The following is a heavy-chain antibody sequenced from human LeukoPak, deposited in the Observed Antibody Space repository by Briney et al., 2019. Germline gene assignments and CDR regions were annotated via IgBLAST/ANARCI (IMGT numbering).Heavy chain of an antibody. D-gene: IGHD3-16*01. CDR2: INPNSGGT. V-gene: IGHV1-2*06. CDR1: GYTFTGYY. Sequence: ASVKVSCKASGYTFTGYYMHWVRQAPGQGLEWMGRINPNSGGTNYAQKFQGRVTMTRDTSISTAYMELSRLRSDDTAVYYCARGRGGRDRFDYWGQGTLVTVSS. J-gene: IGHJ4*02. CDR3: ARGRGGRDRFDY.